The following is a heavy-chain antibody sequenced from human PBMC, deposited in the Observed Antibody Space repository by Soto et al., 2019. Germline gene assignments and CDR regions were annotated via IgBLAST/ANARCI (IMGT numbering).Heavy chain of an antibody. Sequence: EVQLVESGGDLVQPGGSLRLSCAASGLTFSGYRMHWVRQAPGKGLVWVSRVNSDGTSTDYADSVKGLFTISSDNAKNTLYLQMNSLRAEDTAVYYCARGWTGGYWGQGTLVTVSS. CDR3: ARGWTGGY. CDR2: VNSDGTST. J-gene: IGHJ4*02. D-gene: IGHD2-15*01. CDR1: GLTFSGYR. V-gene: IGHV3-74*01.